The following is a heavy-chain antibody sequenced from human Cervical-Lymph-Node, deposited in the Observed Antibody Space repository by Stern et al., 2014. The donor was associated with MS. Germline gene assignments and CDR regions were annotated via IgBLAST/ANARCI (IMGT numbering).Heavy chain of an antibody. CDR2: IVVVSGNT. CDR3: AADGYGDYVDYYYGMDV. D-gene: IGHD4-17*01. J-gene: IGHJ6*02. CDR1: GFTSTISA. V-gene: IGHV1-58*01. Sequence: QLVQSGPEVKKPGTSVRVSCKASGFTSTISAVQWVRQARGQRLEWIGWIVVVSGNTNYAQKFQERVTITRDMSTSTAYMELSSLKSEDTAVYYCAADGYGDYVDYYYGMDVWGQGTTVTVSS.